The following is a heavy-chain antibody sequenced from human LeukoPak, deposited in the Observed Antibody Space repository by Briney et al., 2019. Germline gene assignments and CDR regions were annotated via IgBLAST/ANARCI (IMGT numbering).Heavy chain of an antibody. CDR1: GYTFPSYF. V-gene: IGHV1-46*01. CDR3: ARSLGPRRYYFDY. CDR2: INPTGGST. Sequence: GASVKVSCKASGYTFPSYFMHWVRQAPGQGLEWMGIINPTGGSTTYAQKFQGRVTMTRDTSTSTVYMELSSLRSDDTAVYYCARSLGPRRYYFDYWGQGTLVTVSS. J-gene: IGHJ4*02.